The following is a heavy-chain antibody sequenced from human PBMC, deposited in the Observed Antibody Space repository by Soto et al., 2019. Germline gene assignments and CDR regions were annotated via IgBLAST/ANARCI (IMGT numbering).Heavy chain of an antibody. V-gene: IGHV1-69*01. J-gene: IGHJ6*02. D-gene: IGHD3-10*01. CDR3: ARGSYDSYAGFVGMDV. Sequence: QVQLVQSGAEVKKPGSSVKVSCKAYGGSFMSQAISWVRQAPGQGPEWMGGIIPFSGTVTYTQRFQGRLTLTADEPTKTAYMELSSLRSEDTAVYYCARGSYDSYAGFVGMDVWGQGTKVTVS. CDR1: GGSFMSQA. CDR2: IIPFSGTV.